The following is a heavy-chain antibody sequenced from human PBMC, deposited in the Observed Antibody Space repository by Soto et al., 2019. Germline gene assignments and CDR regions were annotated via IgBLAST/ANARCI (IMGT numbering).Heavy chain of an antibody. V-gene: IGHV3-23*01. Sequence: PGGSLRLSCAASGFPFSAYALSWVRQAPGKGLECISGISGSADSVHYADSVKGRFAISRDNSKNMVYLQMNSLRADDTAVYYCARVSGTDRPREFDYWGQGTLVTVSS. CDR2: ISGSADSV. D-gene: IGHD1-1*01. J-gene: IGHJ4*02. CDR1: GFPFSAYA. CDR3: ARVSGTDRPREFDY.